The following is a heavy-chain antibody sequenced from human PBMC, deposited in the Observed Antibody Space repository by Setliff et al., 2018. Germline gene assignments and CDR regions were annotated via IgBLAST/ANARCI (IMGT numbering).Heavy chain of an antibody. V-gene: IGHV1-18*01. D-gene: IGHD1-26*01. J-gene: IGHJ4*02. Sequence: GASVKVSCKASGYNFISYGISWVRRAPGQGLEWMGWISPANGNTFYAPKFQGRVTMTRDTSTSTFYMELSSLRSEDTAVYYCARGVGAMGDYWGQGTLVTVSS. CDR2: ISPANGNT. CDR3: ARGVGAMGDY. CDR1: GYNFISYG.